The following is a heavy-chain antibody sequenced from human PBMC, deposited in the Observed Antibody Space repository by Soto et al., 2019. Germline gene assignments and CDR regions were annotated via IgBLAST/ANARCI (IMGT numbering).Heavy chain of an antibody. D-gene: IGHD2-15*01. CDR2: ISGSGATS. V-gene: IGHV3-23*01. J-gene: IGHJ4*02. CDR3: AKVDHLEICTCGSGYSLDY. CDR1: GFTFSTYA. Sequence: EVQVLESGGGLVQPGGSLRLSCVASGFTFSTYAMSWVRQAPGKGLEWVSGISGSGATSYYADSVKGRFYISRGNSKNTLYQQPNSLLSEYTAVYYCAKVDHLEICTCGSGYSLDYWVQGTLVTFSS.